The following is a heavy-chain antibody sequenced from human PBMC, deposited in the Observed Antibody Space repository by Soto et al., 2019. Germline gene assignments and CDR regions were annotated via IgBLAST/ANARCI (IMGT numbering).Heavy chain of an antibody. CDR2: INPSARSA. CDR1: GYTFTNYY. V-gene: IGHV1-46*04. CDR3: ARDNSAANGVLDH. Sequence: VASVKVSCKASGYTFTNYYLHWVRQAPGQGLEWVGMINPSARSASYAQKLRGRLTMDRDTSTTTVYMELSRLTFEDTAVYFCARDNSAANGVLDHWSQGTLVTVSS. D-gene: IGHD1-1*01. J-gene: IGHJ4*02.